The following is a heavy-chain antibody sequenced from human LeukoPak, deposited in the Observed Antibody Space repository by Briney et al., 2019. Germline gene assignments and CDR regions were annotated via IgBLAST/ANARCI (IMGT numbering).Heavy chain of an antibody. D-gene: IGHD3-10*01. CDR2: IYPGDSDT. Sequence: GESLKISCKGSGYSFTSYWIGWVRQMPGKGLEWMGIIYPGDSDTRYSPSFQGQVTIPADKSISTAYLQWSSLKASDTAMYYCARRGEVRGVPPDYWGQGTLVTVSS. CDR3: ARRGEVRGVPPDY. J-gene: IGHJ4*02. V-gene: IGHV5-51*01. CDR1: GYSFTSYW.